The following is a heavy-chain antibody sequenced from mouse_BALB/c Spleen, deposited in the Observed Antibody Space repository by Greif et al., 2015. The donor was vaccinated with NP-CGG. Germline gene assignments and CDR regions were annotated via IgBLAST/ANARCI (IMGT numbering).Heavy chain of an antibody. V-gene: IGHV1S137*01. D-gene: IGHD4-1*01. CDR1: GYTFTDYA. CDR2: ISTYYGDA. J-gene: IGHJ3*01. Sequence: VQLQESGAELVRPGVSVKISCKGSGYTFTDYAMHWVKQSHAKSLEWIGVISTYYGDASYNQKFKGKATMTVDKSSSAAYKELARLTSEDSVIYYCARSLGRGWFSYWGQGTLVPVSA. CDR3: ARSLGRGWFSY.